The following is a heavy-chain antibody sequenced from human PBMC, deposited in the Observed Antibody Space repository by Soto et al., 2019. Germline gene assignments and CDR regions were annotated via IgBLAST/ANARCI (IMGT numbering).Heavy chain of an antibody. CDR2: INHSGST. Sequence: SETLSLTCAVYGGSFSGYYWIWIRQPPGKGLEWIGEINHSGSTNYNPSLKSRVTISVDTSKNQFSLKLSSVTAADTAVYYCATRKLGYCSSTSCSPSNNWFDPWGQGTLVTVSS. V-gene: IGHV4-34*01. D-gene: IGHD2-2*01. CDR3: ATRKLGYCSSTSCSPSNNWFDP. CDR1: GGSFSGYY. J-gene: IGHJ5*02.